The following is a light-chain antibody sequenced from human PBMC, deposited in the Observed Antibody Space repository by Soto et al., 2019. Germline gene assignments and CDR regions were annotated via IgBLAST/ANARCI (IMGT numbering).Light chain of an antibody. CDR1: QSVSGN. Sequence: EIVMTQSPAALSLSPGERGTLSCRASQSVSGNLAWYQQKPGQAPRLLIYGASTRATGIPARFSGSGSGTEFTLTISSLQSEDFAVYYCQQYNNRKTFGQGTKVDTK. CDR3: QQYNNRKT. J-gene: IGKJ1*01. CDR2: GAS. V-gene: IGKV3-15*01.